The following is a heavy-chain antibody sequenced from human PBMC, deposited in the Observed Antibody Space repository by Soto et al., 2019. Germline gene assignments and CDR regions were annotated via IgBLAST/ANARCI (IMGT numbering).Heavy chain of an antibody. CDR2: MNPHTGNT. CDR3: AREITGKFPN. V-gene: IGHV1-8*01. J-gene: IGHJ4*02. Sequence: QVQLVQSGAEVKKPGASVKVSCKASGYTFTSYDIHWGRQATGQGLEWMGWMNPHTGNTGYAKKFQGRVTMTRNTSISTAYMELSSLRSEDTAGYYCAREITGKFPNGGQGTLVTVTS. D-gene: IGHD1-20*01. CDR1: GYTFTSYD.